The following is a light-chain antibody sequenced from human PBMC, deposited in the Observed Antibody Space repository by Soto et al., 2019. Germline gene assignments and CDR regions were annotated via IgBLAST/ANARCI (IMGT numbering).Light chain of an antibody. V-gene: IGKV3-15*01. CDR3: QQGHNGPLT. CDR2: GAS. CDR1: QSSNSE. J-gene: IGKJ2*01. Sequence: EIVMTQSPATLSLSPGERAALSCRASQSSNSELAWYQQKPGQTPRLLIYGASTRATGVPARFTGSESGSEFTLTISGLQSEDFAVYYCQQGHNGPLTFGQGTRLEI.